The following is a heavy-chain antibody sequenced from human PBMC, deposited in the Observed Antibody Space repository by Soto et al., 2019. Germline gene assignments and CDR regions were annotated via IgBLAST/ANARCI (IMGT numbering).Heavy chain of an antibody. J-gene: IGHJ5*02. Sequence: PGGSLRLSCAASGFTFTECYMSWIRQAPGKGLEWISYISSSGDTMHYADSVRGRFTISRDNAQNSLDLQMDSLTAEDTAVYYCVRGHWWFDPWGQGTQVTVSS. CDR1: GFTFTECY. CDR3: VRGHWWFDP. CDR2: ISSSGDTM. V-gene: IGHV3-11*01.